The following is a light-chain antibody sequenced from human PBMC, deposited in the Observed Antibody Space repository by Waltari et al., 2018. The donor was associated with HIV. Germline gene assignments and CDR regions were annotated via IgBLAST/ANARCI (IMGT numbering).Light chain of an antibody. J-gene: IGLJ2*01. CDR3: QSYDSNLSGL. CDR1: SSNLWAGYD. CDR2: GNS. Sequence: QSELTQPHSVSAAPGQRVTISCTGSSSNLWAGYDVHWYQQVPGRAPKVVIYGNSNRPSGVPDRFSGSKSGSSASLVITGLQSEDEADYYCQSYDSNLSGLFGGGTKVTVL. V-gene: IGLV1-40*01.